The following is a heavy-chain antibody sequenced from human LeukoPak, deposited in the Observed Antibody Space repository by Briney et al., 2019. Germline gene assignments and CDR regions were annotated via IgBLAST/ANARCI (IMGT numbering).Heavy chain of an antibody. CDR3: ARGKAAPGTSADY. D-gene: IGHD6-13*01. J-gene: IGHJ4*02. CDR1: GFTFSSYS. Sequence: EPGGSLRLSCVASGFTFSSYSMNWVHQAPGKGLEWVSSISSSGINIYYADSVKGRFTISRDNAKNSLYLQMNSLRAEDTAVYYCARGKAAPGTSADYWGQGTLVTVSS. V-gene: IGHV3-48*01. CDR2: ISSSGINI.